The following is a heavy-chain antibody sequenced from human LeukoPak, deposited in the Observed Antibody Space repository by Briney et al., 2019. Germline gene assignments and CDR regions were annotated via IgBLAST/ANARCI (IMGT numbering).Heavy chain of an antibody. CDR1: GGSISSGAYY. Sequence: SETLSLTCNVSGGSISSGAYYWSWIRQSPAKGLEWIGYIYHSGKTYYNPSLKSRVTISIDTSKNQFSLKLNSVTAADTAVYFCARDRVGGGHDYYMDVWGKGTTVTVSS. CDR3: ARDRVGGGHDYYMDV. D-gene: IGHD2-15*01. CDR2: IYHSGKT. V-gene: IGHV4-30-2*06. J-gene: IGHJ6*03.